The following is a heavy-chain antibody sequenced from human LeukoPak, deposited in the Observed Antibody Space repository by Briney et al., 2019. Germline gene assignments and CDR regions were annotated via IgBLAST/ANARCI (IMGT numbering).Heavy chain of an antibody. CDR3: ARDTYYYDSSGPRDAFDI. CDR1: GGSISSGDYY. CDR2: IYYSGST. J-gene: IGHJ3*02. D-gene: IGHD3-22*01. Sequence: PSETLSLTCTVSGGSISSGDYYWSWIRQPPGKGLEWIGYIYYSGSTYYNPSLKSRVTISVDTSKNQFSLKLSSVTAADTAVYYCARDTYYYDSSGPRDAFDIWGQGTMATVSS. V-gene: IGHV4-30-4*01.